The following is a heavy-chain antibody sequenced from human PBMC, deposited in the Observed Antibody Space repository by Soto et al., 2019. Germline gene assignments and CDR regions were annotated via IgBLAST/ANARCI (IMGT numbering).Heavy chain of an antibody. Sequence: GGSLRLSCAASGFIFTSYAMSWVRQAPGKGLEWVSSISRSGGGTDYADSVKGRFTISRDNSKNTVYLQMNTRTAEDTAVYFCAKKLSETTPTTGGSYYMDVWGKGTTVTVSS. CDR2: ISRSGGGT. J-gene: IGHJ6*03. D-gene: IGHD4-4*01. CDR3: AKKLSETTPTTGGSYYMDV. CDR1: GFIFTSYA. V-gene: IGHV3-23*01.